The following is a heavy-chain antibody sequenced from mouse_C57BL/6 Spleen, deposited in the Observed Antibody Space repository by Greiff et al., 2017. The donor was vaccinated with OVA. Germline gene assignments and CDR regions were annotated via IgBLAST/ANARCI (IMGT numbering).Heavy chain of an antibody. CDR1: GYTFTDYE. V-gene: IGHV1-15*01. CDR3: TRFSYGNYFDY. CDR2: IDPETGGT. D-gene: IGHD2-1*01. J-gene: IGHJ2*01. Sequence: QVHVKQSGAELVRPGASVTLSCKASGYTFTDYEMHWVKQTPVHGLEWIGAIDPETGGTAYNQKFKGKAILTADKSSSTAYMELRSLTSEDSAVYYCTRFSYGNYFDYWGQGTTLTVSS.